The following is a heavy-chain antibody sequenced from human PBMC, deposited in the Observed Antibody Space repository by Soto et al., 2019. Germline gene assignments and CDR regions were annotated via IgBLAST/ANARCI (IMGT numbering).Heavy chain of an antibody. V-gene: IGHV6-1*01. Sequence: PSQTLSLTCVGSGDTVSSNSLAWNWVRQSPSRGLEWLGRTYYRSRLYSDYAVSVRSRIDINADTSKNQVSLQLNSVTTEDTAVYYCARSEEDSDYYYYGMDVWGQGTTVTVSS. D-gene: IGHD2-15*01. CDR1: GDTVSSNSLA. CDR2: TYYRSRLYS. CDR3: ARSEEDSDYYYYGMDV. J-gene: IGHJ6*02.